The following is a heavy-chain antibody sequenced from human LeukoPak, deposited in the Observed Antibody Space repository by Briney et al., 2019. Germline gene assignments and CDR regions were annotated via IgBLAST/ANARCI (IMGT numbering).Heavy chain of an antibody. CDR1: GFTFSSYG. CDR3: ARGTYYYDSSGYSHFAFDI. CDR2: IRYEGSNK. J-gene: IGHJ3*02. Sequence: GGSLSPSCAASGFTFSSYGMHWVRQAPGKGLEWVAFIRYEGSNKYYADSVKGRFTISRDNSKNTLYLQMNSLRAEDTAVYYCARGTYYYDSSGYSHFAFDIWGQGTMVTVSS. D-gene: IGHD3-22*01. V-gene: IGHV3-30*02.